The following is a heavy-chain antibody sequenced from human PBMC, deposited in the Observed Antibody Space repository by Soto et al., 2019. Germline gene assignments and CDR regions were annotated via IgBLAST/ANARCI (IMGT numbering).Heavy chain of an antibody. D-gene: IGHD3-16*01. CDR2: TSYEGSNN. V-gene: IGHV3-33*01. Sequence: QVQLVESGGGVVQPGTSLRLSCVGSGFTFRSYVIHWVRQAPGEGLAWVALTSYEGSNNFYGDSVKSRFTISRDNSRNTVELQMESVRLDETARYDCARWGTTGGLDVWGQGTLVSVSS. CDR1: GFTFRSYV. J-gene: IGHJ4*02. CDR3: ARWGTTGGLDV.